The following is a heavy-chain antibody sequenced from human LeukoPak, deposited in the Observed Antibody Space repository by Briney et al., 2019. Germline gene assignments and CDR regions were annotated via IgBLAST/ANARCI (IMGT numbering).Heavy chain of an antibody. V-gene: IGHV1-18*01. D-gene: IGHD3-10*01. Sequence: ASVKVSCKASGYTFTSYGISWVRQAPGQGLERMGWISAYNGNTNYAQKLQGRVTMTTDTSTSTAYMELRSLRSDDTAVYYCARDLTVLVRGVMAWFDPWGQGTLVTVSS. CDR1: GYTFTSYG. CDR3: ARDLTVLVRGVMAWFDP. J-gene: IGHJ5*02. CDR2: ISAYNGNT.